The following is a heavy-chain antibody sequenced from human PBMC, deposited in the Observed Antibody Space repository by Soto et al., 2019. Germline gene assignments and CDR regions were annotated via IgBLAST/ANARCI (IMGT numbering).Heavy chain of an antibody. CDR3: ARGPGGPAGPGDY. CDR2: INAGNGNT. V-gene: IGHV1-3*01. Sequence: QVQLVQSGAEVKKPGASVKVSCKASGYTFTSYAMHWVRQAPGQRLEWMGWINAGNGNTKYSQKVQGRVTITRDTAASTAYMELSRLRSEDTAVYFCARGPGGPAGPGDYWGQGTLGTVAS. CDR1: GYTFTSYA. J-gene: IGHJ4*02. D-gene: IGHD2-15*01.